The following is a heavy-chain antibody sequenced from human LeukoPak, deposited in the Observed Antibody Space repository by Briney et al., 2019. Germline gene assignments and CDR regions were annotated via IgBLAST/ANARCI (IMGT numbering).Heavy chain of an antibody. CDR2: IRYDGSNK. D-gene: IGHD2-2*02. V-gene: IGHV3-30*02. J-gene: IGHJ4*02. CDR3: AKDRDIVVVPAAISPFDY. CDR1: GFTFSSYG. Sequence: PGGSLRLSCAASGFTFSSYGTHWVRQAPGKGLEWVAFIRYDGSNKYYADSVKGRFTISRDNSKNTLYLQMNSLRAEDTAVYYCAKDRDIVVVPAAISPFDYWGQGTLVTVSS.